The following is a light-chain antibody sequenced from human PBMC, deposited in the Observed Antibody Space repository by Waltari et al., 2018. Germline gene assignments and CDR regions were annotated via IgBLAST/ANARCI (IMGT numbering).Light chain of an antibody. Sequence: VVLTQSPLSLPVTLGQPASISCRSSQSLVHSDGNTYLNWFQQRPGQSPRRLIYKVSNRDSGVPDRFSGSGSGTDFTLKISRVEAEDVGVYYCLQGTHWPPWTFGEGTKVEI. CDR3: LQGTHWPPWT. CDR1: QSLVHSDGNTY. J-gene: IGKJ1*01. V-gene: IGKV2-30*02. CDR2: KVS.